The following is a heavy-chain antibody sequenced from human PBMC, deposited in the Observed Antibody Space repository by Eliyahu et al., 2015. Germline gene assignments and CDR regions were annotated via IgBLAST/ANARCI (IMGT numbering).Heavy chain of an antibody. J-gene: IGHJ4*02. CDR1: GGXIRSGGYY. D-gene: IGHD3-3*01. Sequence: QLQLQESGPGLVKPSETLSLTCTVSGGXIRSGGYYGGWIRQPPGKGLEWIGSISYSGSTYYNPSLKSRVTISVDTSKNQFSLKLSSVTAADTAVYYCASYDFWSGYRRFFDYWGQGTLVTVSS. CDR2: ISYSGST. V-gene: IGHV4-39*01. CDR3: ASYDFWSGYRRFFDY.